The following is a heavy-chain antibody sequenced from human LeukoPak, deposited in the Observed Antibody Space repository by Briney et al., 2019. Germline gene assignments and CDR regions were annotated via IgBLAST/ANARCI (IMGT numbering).Heavy chain of an antibody. D-gene: IGHD2-15*01. CDR2: ISPNSGGT. Sequence: ASVKVSCKASGYTFTGYYMHWVRQAPGQGLEWMGRISPNSGGTNYAQKFQGRVTMTRDTSISTAYMELSRLRSDDTAVYYCASAGYCSGGSCYMGDYWGQGTLVTVSS. V-gene: IGHV1-2*06. J-gene: IGHJ4*02. CDR3: ASAGYCSGGSCYMGDY. CDR1: GYTFTGYY.